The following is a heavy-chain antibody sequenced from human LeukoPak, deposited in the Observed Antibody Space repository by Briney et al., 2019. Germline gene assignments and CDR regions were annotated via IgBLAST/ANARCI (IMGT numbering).Heavy chain of an antibody. D-gene: IGHD6-6*01. CDR2: IRPDGGEK. J-gene: IGHJ4*02. CDR1: GFTFSNYW. Sequence: GGSLRLSCVVSGFTFSNYWMSWVRQAPGKGLEWVINIRPDGGEKYFVDSVRGRFTISRDNAKNSLYLQMNSLRAEDTAVYYCARGRSSVPYFDYWGQGTLVTVSS. CDR3: ARGRSSVPYFDY. V-gene: IGHV3-7*01.